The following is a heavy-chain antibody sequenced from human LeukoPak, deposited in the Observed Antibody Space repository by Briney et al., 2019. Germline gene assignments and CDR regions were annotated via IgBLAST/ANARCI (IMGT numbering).Heavy chain of an antibody. CDR3: ARDRPYYYDSSGYTPIDY. Sequence: GGSLRLSCAASGFTFSNYAMSWVRQAPGKGLEWVSGISGSGGSTYYADSVKGRFTISRDNSKNSLYLQMNSLRAEDTAVYYCARDRPYYYDSSGYTPIDYWGQGTLVTVSS. V-gene: IGHV3-23*01. CDR2: ISGSGGST. D-gene: IGHD3-22*01. CDR1: GFTFSNYA. J-gene: IGHJ4*02.